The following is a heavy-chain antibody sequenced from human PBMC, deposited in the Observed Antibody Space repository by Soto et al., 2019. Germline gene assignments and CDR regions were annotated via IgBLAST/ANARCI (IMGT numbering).Heavy chain of an antibody. CDR1: GFTFSSYG. J-gene: IGHJ4*02. D-gene: IGHD6-19*01. Sequence: QVQLVESGGGVVQPGRSLRLSCAASGFTFSSYGMHRVRQAPGKGLEWVAVIWYDGSNKYYADSVKGRFTISRDNSKNTLYLQMNSLRAEDTAVYYCAREIAVAGLDYWGQGTLVTVSS. CDR2: IWYDGSNK. CDR3: AREIAVAGLDY. V-gene: IGHV3-33*01.